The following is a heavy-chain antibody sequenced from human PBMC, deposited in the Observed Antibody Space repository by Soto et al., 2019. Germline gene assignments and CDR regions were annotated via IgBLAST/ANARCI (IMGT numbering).Heavy chain of an antibody. CDR2: IKEDGSEI. CDR3: ARVVSGRDYGDSIDC. J-gene: IGHJ4*02. Sequence: GGSLRLSCAASGFTFSRYWLTWVRRAPGKGLEWVANIKEDGSEIYYVDSVKGRFTTSRDNAKNSLYLQMNSLRAEDTAVYYCARVVSGRDYGDSIDCWGRGTLVTVSS. CDR1: GFTFSRYW. D-gene: IGHD4-17*01. V-gene: IGHV3-7*03.